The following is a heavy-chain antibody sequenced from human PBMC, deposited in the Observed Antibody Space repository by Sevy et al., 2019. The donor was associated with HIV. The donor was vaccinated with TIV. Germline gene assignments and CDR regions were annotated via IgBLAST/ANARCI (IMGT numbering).Heavy chain of an antibody. CDR1: GFTFSSYG. J-gene: IGHJ6*02. D-gene: IGHD3-3*01. CDR3: ANGPRSGYYISYYYGMDV. CDR2: ISYDGSNK. V-gene: IGHV3-30*18. Sequence: GGSLRLSCAASGFTFSSYGMHWVRQAPGKGLEWVAVISYDGSNKYYADSVKGRFTISRDNSKNTLYLQMNSLRAEDTAVYYCANGPRSGYYISYYYGMDVWGQGPRSPSP.